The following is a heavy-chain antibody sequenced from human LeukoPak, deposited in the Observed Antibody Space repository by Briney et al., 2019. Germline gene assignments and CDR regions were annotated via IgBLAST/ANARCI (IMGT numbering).Heavy chain of an antibody. Sequence: PGGSPRLSCAASGFTFSNAWMSWVRQAPGKGLEWVGRIKSKTDGGTTDYAAPVKGRFTISRDDSKNTLYLQMNSLKTEDTAVYYCTTHHYYDSSGYYTPIWGQGTKVTVSS. V-gene: IGHV3-15*01. CDR3: TTHHYYDSSGYYTPI. J-gene: IGHJ3*02. D-gene: IGHD3-22*01. CDR1: GFTFSNAW. CDR2: IKSKTDGGTT.